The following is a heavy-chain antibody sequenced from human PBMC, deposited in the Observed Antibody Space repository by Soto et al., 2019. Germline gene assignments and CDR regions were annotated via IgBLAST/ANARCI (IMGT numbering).Heavy chain of an antibody. D-gene: IGHD3-10*01. CDR3: ARGWIRSYDDRTCYYGL. Sequence: QVQLVQSGAEVMKPGSSVKVSCQASGGTLNNYAFTWVRQTHGQGLEWMGGIIPMFGTTNYAQKFQGRLTITADESTSTAYMDLTSLRSEDTAVYYCARGWIRSYDDRTCYYGLWGQGTRVTVSS. CDR1: GGTLNNYA. J-gene: IGHJ1*01. CDR2: IIPMFGTT. V-gene: IGHV1-69*01.